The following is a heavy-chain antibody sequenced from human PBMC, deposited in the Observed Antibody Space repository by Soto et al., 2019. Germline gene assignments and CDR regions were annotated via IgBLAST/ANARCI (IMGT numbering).Heavy chain of an antibody. J-gene: IGHJ6*02. CDR1: GGSISSSGYY. Sequence: PSETLSLTCTVSGGSISSSGYYWGWIRQSPGKGLEWIGTIFYSGTTYYNPSLESRITISQDTSNNQFSLKLTSVTAADTAVYYCARHYYDSSGYPAPYYRGMDVWGQGTTVTVSS. V-gene: IGHV4-39*01. CDR3: ARHYYDSSGYPAPYYRGMDV. CDR2: IFYSGTT. D-gene: IGHD3-22*01.